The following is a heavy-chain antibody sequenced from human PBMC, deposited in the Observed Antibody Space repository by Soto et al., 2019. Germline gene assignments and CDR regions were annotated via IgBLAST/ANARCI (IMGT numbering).Heavy chain of an antibody. CDR1: GYTFRSHS. D-gene: IGHD1-26*01. CDR2: ISCYNGDI. Sequence: QVELVQSGGEVRKPGASVRVSCKASGYTFRSHSIMRVRQAPGQGLEWMGWISCYNGDIKYAQKFQGRVTMTTDTPTTTAYMELRSLRFDDTAVYFCARDPSNTSGNRVWFDPWGQGTLVTVSS. J-gene: IGHJ5*02. CDR3: ARDPSNTSGNRVWFDP. V-gene: IGHV1-18*01.